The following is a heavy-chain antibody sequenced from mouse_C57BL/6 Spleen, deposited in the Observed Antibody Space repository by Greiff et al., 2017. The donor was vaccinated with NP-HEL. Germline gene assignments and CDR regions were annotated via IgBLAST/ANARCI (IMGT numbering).Heavy chain of an antibody. V-gene: IGHV1-69*01. D-gene: IGHD2-5*01. J-gene: IGHJ4*01. CDR3: ARCYSNADAMDY. CDR1: GYTFTSYW. Sequence: QVQLQQPGAELVMPGASVKLSCKASGYTFTSYWMHWVKQRPGQGLEWIGEIDPSDSYTNYNQKFKGKSTLTVDKSSSTAYMQLSSLTSEDSAVYYCARCYSNADAMDYWGQGTSVTVSS. CDR2: IDPSDSYT.